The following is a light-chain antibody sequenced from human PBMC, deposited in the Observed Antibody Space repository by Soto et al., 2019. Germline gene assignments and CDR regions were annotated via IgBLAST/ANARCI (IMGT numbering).Light chain of an antibody. CDR1: HTISSSY. V-gene: IGKV3-20*01. CDR3: HQYTGSPHS. J-gene: IGKJ4*01. CDR2: GAS. Sequence: EIVLTQSPGTLSLSPGERATLSCRASHTISSSYLAWYQQKPGQAPRLLIYGASSRATGIPDRFSGSVSGTDFTLTISRLEPEDFAVYYCHQYTGSPHSFGGGTKVEI.